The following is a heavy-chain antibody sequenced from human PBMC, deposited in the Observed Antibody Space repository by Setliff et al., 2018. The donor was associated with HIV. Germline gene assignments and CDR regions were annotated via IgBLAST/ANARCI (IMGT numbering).Heavy chain of an antibody. J-gene: IGHJ6*03. Sequence: ASVKVSCKAPGGTFSSYAISWVRQAPGQGLEWMGRIITIFGTTNYAQKFQGRVTITADKSTSTAYMELSSLRSEDTAVYYCARDPGEGGGGFLEWTIGYYYYMDVWGKGTTVTVSS. CDR3: ARDPGEGGGGFLEWTIGYYYYMDV. V-gene: IGHV1-69*06. D-gene: IGHD3-3*01. CDR1: GGTFSSYA. CDR2: IITIFGTT.